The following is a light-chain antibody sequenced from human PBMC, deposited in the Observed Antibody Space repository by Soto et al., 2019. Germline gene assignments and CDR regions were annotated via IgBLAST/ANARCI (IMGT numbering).Light chain of an antibody. CDR3: QQYNDWPQT. CDR2: GAS. J-gene: IGKJ1*01. CDR1: QSINNK. V-gene: IGKV3-15*01. Sequence: EIVMTQSPATLSVSPGERVTLSCRASQSINNKVAWYQQKPGQAPRLPIYGASTRATGISARFSGSGSGTEFTLTISSLQSEDFAVYYCQQYNDWPQTFGQGTKVDIK.